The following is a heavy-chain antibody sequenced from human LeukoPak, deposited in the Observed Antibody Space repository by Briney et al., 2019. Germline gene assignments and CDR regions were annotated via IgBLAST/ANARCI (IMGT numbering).Heavy chain of an antibody. J-gene: IGHJ6*02. CDR2: IIPIFGTA. Sequence: GASVKVSCKASGGTFSSYAISWVRQAPGQGLEWMGGIIPIFGTANYAQKFQGRVTITADESTSTAYMELSSLRSEDTAVYYCAREDDFWSGYTPSYGMDVWGQGTTVTVSS. CDR1: GGTFSSYA. D-gene: IGHD3-3*01. V-gene: IGHV1-69*13. CDR3: AREDDFWSGYTPSYGMDV.